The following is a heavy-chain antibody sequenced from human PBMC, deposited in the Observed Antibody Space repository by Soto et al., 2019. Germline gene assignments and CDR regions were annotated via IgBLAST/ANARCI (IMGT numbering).Heavy chain of an antibody. V-gene: IGHV3-30*03. CDR2: ISYDGSNT. Sequence: QAHLVESGGGVVQPGTSLRLSCAASGVSFNSYDMHWVRQAPGKGPEWVAIISYDGSNTYYSDSVRGRFTISRDNSKDTLYLQMHSLRSEDTAIYYCARISRYCTGGDCHAWGQGTQVTVSS. CDR3: ARISRYCTGGDCHA. CDR1: GVSFNSYD. J-gene: IGHJ5*02. D-gene: IGHD2-8*02.